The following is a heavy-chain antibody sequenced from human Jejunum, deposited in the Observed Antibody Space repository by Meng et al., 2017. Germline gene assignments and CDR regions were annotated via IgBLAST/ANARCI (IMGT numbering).Heavy chain of an antibody. CDR1: GGSINSDGYT. J-gene: IGHJ4*02. D-gene: IGHD2-2*03. CDR2: ICHTGSP. V-gene: IGHV4-30-2*01. Sequence: QLQLQQSGSGLVKPSQTLSLTCAVSGGSINSDGYTWSWIRQPPGKGLEWIGYICHTGSPYYNPSLKSRLTISVDRSENQFSLKLSSVTAADTAVYYCARMDSSLQYFDYWGQGTLVTVSS. CDR3: ARMDSSLQYFDY.